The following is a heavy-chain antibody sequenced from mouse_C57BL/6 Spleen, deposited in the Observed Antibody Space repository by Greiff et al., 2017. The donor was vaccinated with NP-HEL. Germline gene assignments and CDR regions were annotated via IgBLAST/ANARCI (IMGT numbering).Heavy chain of an antibody. D-gene: IGHD2-3*01. CDR3: AREDDGYYFAWFAY. CDR1: GYAFSSSW. Sequence: VQLQQSGPELVKPGASVKISCKASGYAFSSSWMNWVKQRPGKGLEWIGRIYPGDGDTNYNGKFKGKATLTADKSSSTAYMQLSSLTSEDSAVYFCAREDDGYYFAWFAYWGQGTLVTVSA. J-gene: IGHJ3*01. V-gene: IGHV1-82*01. CDR2: IYPGDGDT.